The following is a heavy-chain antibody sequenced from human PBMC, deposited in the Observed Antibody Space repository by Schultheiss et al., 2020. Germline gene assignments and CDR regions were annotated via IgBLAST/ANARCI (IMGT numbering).Heavy chain of an antibody. CDR3: ARGAPEGASTS. J-gene: IGHJ5*02. CDR1: GFTFSSYE. Sequence: GGSLRLSCAASGFTFSSYEMNWVRQAPGKGLEWISYISRSGSTIYYADAVKGRFTISRDNAKNSLYLQMNSLRAEDTAVYYCARGAPEGASTSWGQGALVTVSS. D-gene: IGHD1-26*01. CDR2: ISRSGSTI. V-gene: IGHV3-48*03.